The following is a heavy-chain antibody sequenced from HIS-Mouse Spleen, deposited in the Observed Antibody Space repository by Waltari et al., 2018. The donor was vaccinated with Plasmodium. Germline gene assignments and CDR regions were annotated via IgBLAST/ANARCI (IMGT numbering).Heavy chain of an antibody. J-gene: IGHJ4*02. V-gene: IGHV4-34*01. CDR1: GGSFSGYY. Sequence: QVQLQQWGAGLLKPSETLSLTCAVYGGSFSGYYWSWIRQPPGKGLEWIGEINHSGSTNGNPSLKSRVTISVDTSKNQFSLKLSSVTAADTAVYYCARGRRIVVVTAPRGFFDYWGQGTLVTVSS. CDR2: INHSGST. CDR3: ARGRRIVVVTAPRGFFDY. D-gene: IGHD2-21*02.